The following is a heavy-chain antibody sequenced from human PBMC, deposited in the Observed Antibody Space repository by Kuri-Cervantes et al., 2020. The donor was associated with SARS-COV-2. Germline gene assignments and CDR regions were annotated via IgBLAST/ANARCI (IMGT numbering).Heavy chain of an antibody. CDR3: AKVRGYYSYYGMDV. CDR1: GFTFSSYA. J-gene: IGHJ6*02. D-gene: IGHD3-3*01. Sequence: GESLKISCAASGFTFSSYAMSWVRQAPGKGLEWVSAISGSGGSTYYAGSVKGRFTISRDNSKNTLYLQMNSLRAEDTAVYYCAKVRGYYSYYGMDVWGQGTTVTVSS. V-gene: IGHV3-23*01. CDR2: ISGSGGST.